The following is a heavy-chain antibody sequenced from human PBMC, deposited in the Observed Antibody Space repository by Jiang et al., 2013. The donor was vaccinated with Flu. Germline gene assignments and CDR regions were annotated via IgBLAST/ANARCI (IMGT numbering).Heavy chain of an antibody. CDR1: GYALTSYY. V-gene: IGHV1-46*01. Sequence: VQLVESGAEVKKPGASVKVSCKASGYALTSYYMHWVRQAPGQGLEWMGIINPSDGNTNYAQRFQGRVTMTRDTSTSTVYMELTSLRSEDTAVYYCARPQIDNWDDAFAIWGQGTMVTVSS. J-gene: IGHJ3*02. D-gene: IGHD1-20*01. CDR2: INPSDGNT. CDR3: ARPQIDNWDDAFAI.